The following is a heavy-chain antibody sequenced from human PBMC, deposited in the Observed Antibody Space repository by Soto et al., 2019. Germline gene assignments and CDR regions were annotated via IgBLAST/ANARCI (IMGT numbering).Heavy chain of an antibody. V-gene: IGHV4-39*02. D-gene: IGHD2-15*01. CDR1: GESISSSTYY. J-gene: IGHJ5*02. CDR2: IHYSGST. Sequence: PSETLSLTCSVSGESISSSTYYWDWIRPPPGKGLEWIGRIHYSGSTYYNPSLKSRVTISVDTSKNHFFFILSSVTVADTAVYYCAREASLGGIVTASVFDPWGQGTLVTVSS. CDR3: AREASLGGIVTASVFDP.